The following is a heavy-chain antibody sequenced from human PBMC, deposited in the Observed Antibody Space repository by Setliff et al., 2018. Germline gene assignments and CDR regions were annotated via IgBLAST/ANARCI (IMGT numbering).Heavy chain of an antibody. CDR3: ARRGWGSSSGDCYSPKGCYYYYMDV. CDR1: GYSFTKYW. J-gene: IGHJ6*03. V-gene: IGHV5-51*01. D-gene: IGHD2-21*02. Sequence: GESLKISCKAAGYSFTKYWIGWVRQMPGKGLEWMGIIDPADSDTTYSPSFQGQVTISADKSIGTAYLQWSSLKASDTAICYCARRGWGSSSGDCYSPKGCYYYYMDVWG. CDR2: IDPADSDT.